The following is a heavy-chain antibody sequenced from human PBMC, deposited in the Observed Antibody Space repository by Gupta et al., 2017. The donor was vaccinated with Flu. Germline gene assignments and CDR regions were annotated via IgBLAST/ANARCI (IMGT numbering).Heavy chain of an antibody. CDR2: IAGSSNYI. J-gene: IGHJ5*02. CDR3: ARGVGGSTSWGRFDL. D-gene: IGHD6-13*01. Sequence: VKPGGSLRLSCVGSRFTFSHFSITWVRQTPGEGLEWVSSIAGSSNYIYHADSMRGRFATSRDNAKNSVYLQMDNLRVEDSGTYYCARGVGGSTSWGRFDLWGQGTLVTVSS. V-gene: IGHV3-21*01. CDR1: RFTFSHFS.